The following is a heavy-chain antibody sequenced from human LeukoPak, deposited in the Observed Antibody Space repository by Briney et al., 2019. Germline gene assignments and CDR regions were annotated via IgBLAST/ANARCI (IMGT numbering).Heavy chain of an antibody. V-gene: IGHV4-4*02. Sequence: PSGTLSLTCAVSGGSISSSNWWSWVRQPPGKGLEWIGEIYHSGSTNYNPSLKSRVTISVDKSKNQFSLKLSSVTAADTAVYYCARAQGSIGYCSGGSCYSGRVGFDYWGQGTLVTVSS. CDR1: GGSISSSNW. D-gene: IGHD2-15*01. CDR3: ARAQGSIGYCSGGSCYSGRVGFDY. CDR2: IYHSGST. J-gene: IGHJ4*02.